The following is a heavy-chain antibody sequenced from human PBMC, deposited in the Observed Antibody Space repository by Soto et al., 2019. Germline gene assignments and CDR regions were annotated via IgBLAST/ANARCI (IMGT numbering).Heavy chain of an antibody. Sequence: GGSLRLSCADSGFTFRNYGMNWVRQAPGKGLEWDSYIGIGSSTKYYADSVTGRFTISRDNAKNSLYLQMNSLRAEDTAVYYCARDQLYYNDISGRPLNAFDVWGQGTMVTVSS. V-gene: IGHV3-48*01. D-gene: IGHD3-22*01. CDR1: GFTFRNYG. J-gene: IGHJ3*01. CDR3: ARDQLYYNDISGRPLNAFDV. CDR2: IGIGSSTK.